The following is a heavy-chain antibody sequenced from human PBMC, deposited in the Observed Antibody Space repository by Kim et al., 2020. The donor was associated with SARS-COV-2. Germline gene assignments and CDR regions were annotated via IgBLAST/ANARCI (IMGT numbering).Heavy chain of an antibody. Sequence: SETLSLTCTVSGGSVSSGSYYWSWIRQPPGKGLEWIGYIYYSGSTNYNPSLKSRVTISVDTSKNQFSLKLSSVTAADTAVYYCARDNGVRGVVRSYYYG. D-gene: IGHD3-10*01. CDR1: GGSVSSGSYY. CDR2: IYYSGST. J-gene: IGHJ6*01. V-gene: IGHV4-61*01. CDR3: ARDNGVRGVVRSYYYG.